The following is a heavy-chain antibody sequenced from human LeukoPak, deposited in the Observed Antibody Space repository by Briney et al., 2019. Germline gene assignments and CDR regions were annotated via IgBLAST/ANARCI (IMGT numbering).Heavy chain of an antibody. Sequence: GGSLRLSCAASGFTVSSNYMSWVRQAPGKGLEWVSVIYSGGSTYHADSVKGRFTISRDNSKNTLYLQMNSLRAEDTAVYYCASTYYYGSGSAPLYYYYGMDVWGQGTTVTVSS. CDR1: GFTVSSNY. V-gene: IGHV3-53*01. D-gene: IGHD3-10*01. J-gene: IGHJ6*02. CDR3: ASTYYYGSGSAPLYYYYGMDV. CDR2: IYSGGST.